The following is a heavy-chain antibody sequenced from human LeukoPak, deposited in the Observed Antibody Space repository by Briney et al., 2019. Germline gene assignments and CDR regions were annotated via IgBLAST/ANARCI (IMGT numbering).Heavy chain of an antibody. CDR2: IIPIFGIA. CDR3: ARDHQRIVVVPASDPAFYGMDV. Sequence: SVKVSCKASGGTFSSYAISWVRQAPGQGLEWMGRIIPIFGIANYAQKFQGRVTITADKSTSTAYMELSSLRSEDTAVYYCARDHQRIVVVPASDPAFYGMDVWGQGTTVTVSS. D-gene: IGHD2-2*01. V-gene: IGHV1-69*04. J-gene: IGHJ6*02. CDR1: GGTFSSYA.